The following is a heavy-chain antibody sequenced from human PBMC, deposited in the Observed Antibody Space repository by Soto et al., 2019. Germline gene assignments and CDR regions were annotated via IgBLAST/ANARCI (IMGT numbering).Heavy chain of an antibody. CDR2: IKQDGSEK. V-gene: IGHV3-7*05. J-gene: IGHJ4*02. CDR3: ARMVDYNSPYFDC. Sequence: GGSLRLSCAGSGLTFSNYWMSWVRQAPGKGLEWVANIKQDGSEKYYMDSMRGRFTISRDNAKNSLFLQMNSLGAEDTAVYYCARMVDYNSPYFDCWGQGALVTVSS. D-gene: IGHD3-10*01. CDR1: GLTFSNYW.